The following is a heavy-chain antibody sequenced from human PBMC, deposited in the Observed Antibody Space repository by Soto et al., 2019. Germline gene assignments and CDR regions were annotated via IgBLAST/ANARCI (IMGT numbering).Heavy chain of an antibody. CDR1: GDSISFGGYS. CDR2: IYHSGST. CDR3: ARGWGMSSGGDWFDP. Sequence: QLQLQESGSGLVKPSQTLSLTCAVSGDSISFGGYSWSWIRHPPGKGLEWIGYIYHSGSTFYNPSLKSRVTISIDTSKNQFSLNLSSVPAADTAVYYCARGWGMSSGGDWFDPWGQGTLVTVSS. V-gene: IGHV4-30-2*01. D-gene: IGHD7-27*01. J-gene: IGHJ5*02.